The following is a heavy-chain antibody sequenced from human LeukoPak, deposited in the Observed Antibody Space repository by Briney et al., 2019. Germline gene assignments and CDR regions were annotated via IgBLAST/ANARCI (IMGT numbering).Heavy chain of an antibody. J-gene: IGHJ4*02. CDR1: GFTFSSYE. CDR2: ISSSGSTI. Sequence: GGSLRLSCAASGFTFSSYEMNWVRQAPGKGLEWVSYISSSGSTIYYADSVRGRFTIFRDNAKNSLYLQMNSLRAEDTAVYYCARDYDFLDDWGQGTLVTVSS. V-gene: IGHV3-48*03. D-gene: IGHD3-3*01. CDR3: ARDYDFLDD.